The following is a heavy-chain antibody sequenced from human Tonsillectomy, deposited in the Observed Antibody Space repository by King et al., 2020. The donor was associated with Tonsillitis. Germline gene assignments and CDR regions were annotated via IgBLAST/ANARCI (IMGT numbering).Heavy chain of an antibody. J-gene: IGHJ4*02. V-gene: IGHV3-23*04. CDR3: AKELYSGSYSPIDY. D-gene: IGHD1-26*01. Sequence: VQLVESGGGLVQTGGSLRLSCAASGVTFSSYAISWVRQAPGKGLEWFSAIICSGGSTYYPDSVKGRFTISRDNSKNTLYLQMNSLRAEDTAVYYCAKELYSGSYSPIDYWGQGTLVTVSS. CDR1: GVTFSSYA. CDR2: IICSGGST.